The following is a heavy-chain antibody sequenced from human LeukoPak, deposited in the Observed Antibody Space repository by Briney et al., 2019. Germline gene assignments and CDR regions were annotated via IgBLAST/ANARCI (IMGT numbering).Heavy chain of an antibody. V-gene: IGHV4-39*01. J-gene: IGHJ1*01. Sequence: PSETLSLTCTVSGGSVSSSSYYWGWIRQPPGKDLEWIGSIYYSGNTYYNPSLKSRVTISLDTSKNQFSLRLSSVTAADTAVYYCAGTVLWFGELGGRAEYFQHWGQGTLVTVSS. D-gene: IGHD3-10*01. CDR3: AGTVLWFGELGGRAEYFQH. CDR1: GGSVSSSSYY. CDR2: IYYSGNT.